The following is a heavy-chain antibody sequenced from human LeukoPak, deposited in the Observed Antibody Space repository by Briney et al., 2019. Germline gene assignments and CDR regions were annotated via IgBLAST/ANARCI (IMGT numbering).Heavy chain of an antibody. CDR1: GFTFDDYA. CDR2: ISWNSGSI. D-gene: IGHD5-24*01. J-gene: IGHJ3*02. Sequence: PGRSLRLSCAASGFTFDDYAMHWVRQAPGKGLEWVSGISWNSGSIGYADSVKGRFTISRDNAKNSLYLQMNSLRAEDTALYYCAKVLGGWLQFGAFDIWGQGTMVTVSS. V-gene: IGHV3-9*01. CDR3: AKVLGGWLQFGAFDI.